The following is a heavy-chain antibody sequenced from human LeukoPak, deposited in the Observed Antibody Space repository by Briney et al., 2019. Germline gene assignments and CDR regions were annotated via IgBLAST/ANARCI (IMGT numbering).Heavy chain of an antibody. CDR1: GFPFSSHW. CDR2: ISYDGSNK. Sequence: GGSLRLSCAASGFPFSSHWLSWFRQSPGRGLEWVAVISYDGSNKYYADSVEGRFTISRDNSKNTLYLQMNSLRAEDTAVYYCARQNWGSYDYWGQGTLVTVSS. D-gene: IGHD7-27*01. V-gene: IGHV3-30*14. CDR3: ARQNWGSYDY. J-gene: IGHJ4*02.